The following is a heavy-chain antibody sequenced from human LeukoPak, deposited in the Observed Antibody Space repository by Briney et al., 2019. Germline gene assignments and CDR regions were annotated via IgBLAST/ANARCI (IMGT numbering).Heavy chain of an antibody. J-gene: IGHJ4*02. CDR3: ARDSPITGTYLWFFDY. Sequence: PGGSLRLSCAASGFTFSAYWMHWVRQLPGKGLVRVSRINGDGSSTNYADSVKGRFTISRDNAKNTLYLQMNSLRAEDTAIYYCARDSPITGTYLWFFDYWGQGALVTVPS. V-gene: IGHV3-74*01. D-gene: IGHD5/OR15-5a*01. CDR2: INGDGSST. CDR1: GFTFSAYW.